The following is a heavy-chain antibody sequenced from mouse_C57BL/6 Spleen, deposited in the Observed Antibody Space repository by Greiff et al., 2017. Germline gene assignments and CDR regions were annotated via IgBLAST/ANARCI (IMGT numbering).Heavy chain of an antibody. V-gene: IGHV1-19*01. D-gene: IGHD2-2*01. CDR2: INPYNGGT. CDR1: GYTFTDYY. CDR3: ARGTMVTTVDY. Sequence: VQLKQSGPVLVKPGASVKMSCKASGYTFTDYYMNWVKQSHGKSLEWIGVINPYNGGTSYNQKFKGKATLTVDKSSSTAYMELNSLTSEDSAVYYCARGTMVTTVDYWGQGTTLTVSS. J-gene: IGHJ2*01.